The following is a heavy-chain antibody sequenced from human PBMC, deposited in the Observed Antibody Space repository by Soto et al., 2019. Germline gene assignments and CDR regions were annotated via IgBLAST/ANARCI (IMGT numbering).Heavy chain of an antibody. Sequence: QVQLVESGGGVVQPGRSLRLSCAASGFTFSSYGMHWVRQAPGKGLEWVAVIWYDGSNKYYADSVKGRFTISRDNSKNTLYLQMNSLRAEYTAVYYCARETDSSSWYLSMHYWGQGTLVTVPS. D-gene: IGHD6-13*01. CDR1: GFTFSSYG. V-gene: IGHV3-33*01. J-gene: IGHJ4*02. CDR2: IWYDGSNK. CDR3: ARETDSSSWYLSMHY.